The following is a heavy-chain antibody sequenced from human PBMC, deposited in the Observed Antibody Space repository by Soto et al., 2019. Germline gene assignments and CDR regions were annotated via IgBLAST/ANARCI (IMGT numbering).Heavy chain of an antibody. Sequence: EVQLVESGGGLVHPGGSLTDSCAASGFTFSSYWMHWVRQAPGKGLVWVSLINSDGSSTSYADSVKGRFTISRDNAKNTLYLQMNRLRAEDTAVYYCVRTSLVVAAATRQDYWGQGTLVTVSS. CDR3: VRTSLVVAAATRQDY. D-gene: IGHD2-15*01. CDR2: INSDGSST. J-gene: IGHJ4*02. CDR1: GFTFSSYW. V-gene: IGHV3-74*01.